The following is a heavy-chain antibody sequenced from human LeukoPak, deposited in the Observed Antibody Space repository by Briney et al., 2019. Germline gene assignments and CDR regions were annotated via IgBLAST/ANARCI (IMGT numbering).Heavy chain of an antibody. CDR2: INHSGST. D-gene: IGHD2-2*01. Sequence: PSETLSLTCAVYGGSFSGYYWSWIRQPPGKGLEWIGEINHSGSTNYNPSLKSRVTISVDTSKNQFSLKLSSVTAADTAVYYCARHEIVVVPAAMGPSWFDPWGQGTLVTVSS. CDR1: GGSFSGYY. J-gene: IGHJ5*02. CDR3: ARHEIVVVPAAMGPSWFDP. V-gene: IGHV4-34*01.